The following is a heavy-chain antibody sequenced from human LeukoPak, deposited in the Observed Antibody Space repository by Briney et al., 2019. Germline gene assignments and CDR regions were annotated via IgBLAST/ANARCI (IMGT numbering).Heavy chain of an antibody. V-gene: IGHV4-59*01. CDR2: IYYSGST. Sequence: KSSETLSLTCTVSGGSISSYYWSWIRQPPGKGLEWIGYIYYSGSTNYNPSLKSRVTISVDTSKNQFSLKLSSVTAADTAVYYCASDGGNSVGYWGQGTLVTVSS. D-gene: IGHD4-23*01. J-gene: IGHJ4*02. CDR1: GGSISSYY. CDR3: ASDGGNSVGY.